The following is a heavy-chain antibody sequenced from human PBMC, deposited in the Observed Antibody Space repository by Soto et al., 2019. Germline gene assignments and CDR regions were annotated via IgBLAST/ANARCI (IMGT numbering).Heavy chain of an antibody. Sequence: GSLSLSCGGSGFTFSSYLMSWVRQAPGKGLEWVAIIKEDGSEKYYVDSVKGRFTISRDNAKNSLYLQMNSLRAEDTAVYYCARDQPGPTSYWGQGTLVTVSS. V-gene: IGHV3-7*01. CDR2: IKEDGSEK. CDR1: GFTFSSYL. CDR3: ARDQPGPTSY. J-gene: IGHJ4*02.